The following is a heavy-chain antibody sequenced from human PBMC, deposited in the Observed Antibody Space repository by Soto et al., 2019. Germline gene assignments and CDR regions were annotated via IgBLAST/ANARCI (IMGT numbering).Heavy chain of an antibody. CDR2: IRGKNNNYEK. V-gene: IGHV3-73*02. D-gene: IGHD6-19*01. J-gene: IGHJ6*02. CDR3: IRQEEGRRAVFDGMDV. Sequence: ERQLVQSGGGVVQPGGSLKLSCAAFGFTFSVSDMHWVRQASGKGLEWVGRIRGKNNNYEKTYAASMTGRFIISRDDTDKTAFLQMSSLKAQDTAMYYCIRQEEGRRAVFDGMDVWAQGTTVTVSS. CDR1: GFTFSVSD.